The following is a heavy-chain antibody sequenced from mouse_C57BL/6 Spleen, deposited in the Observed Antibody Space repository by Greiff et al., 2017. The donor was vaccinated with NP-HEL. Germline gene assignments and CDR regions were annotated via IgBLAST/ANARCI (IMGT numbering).Heavy chain of an antibody. CDR2: ISDGGSYT. CDR3: ARDLGYDGYDYYAMDC. CDR1: GFTFSSYA. J-gene: IGHJ4*01. V-gene: IGHV5-4*01. D-gene: IGHD2-3*01. Sequence: EVKLVESGGGLVKPGGSLKLSCAASGFTFSSYAMSWVRQTPEKRLEWVANISDGGSYTYYPDNVKGRFTISRDHAKHNLDLQMSHLKSEDTAMYYCARDLGYDGYDYYAMDCWGQGTSVTVSS.